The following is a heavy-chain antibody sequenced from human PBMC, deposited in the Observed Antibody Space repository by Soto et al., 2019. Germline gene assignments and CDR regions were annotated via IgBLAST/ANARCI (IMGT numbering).Heavy chain of an antibody. CDR2: ISASGGDT. Sequence: EVQLLESGGDLVQPGGSLRLSCAASGFTFSTYPMSWVRQAPGKGLEWVSGISASGGDTPYADSVKGRFTISRDNSKNMLYLQMNSLRVEDTAVYYCATKLSGHNPFDDWGQGTLVTVSS. V-gene: IGHV3-23*01. J-gene: IGHJ4*02. CDR1: GFTFSTYP. CDR3: ATKLSGHNPFDD. D-gene: IGHD1-1*01.